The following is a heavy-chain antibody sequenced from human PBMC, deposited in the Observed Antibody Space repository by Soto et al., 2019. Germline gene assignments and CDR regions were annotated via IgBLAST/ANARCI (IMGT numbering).Heavy chain of an antibody. Sequence: EVQLVQSGPEVKKSGVSLKISCKGSRYSYTSNWIGWVRQMPGKGLEWMGIIYPSDSDTRYSPSFQGQVTISADKSISTAYLQWSSLKASDTAMYYCARPPSGTTTFFDSWGQGTLVTVSS. CDR3: ARPPSGTTTFFDS. D-gene: IGHD1-7*01. CDR1: RYSYTSNW. CDR2: IYPSDSDT. V-gene: IGHV5-51*03. J-gene: IGHJ4*02.